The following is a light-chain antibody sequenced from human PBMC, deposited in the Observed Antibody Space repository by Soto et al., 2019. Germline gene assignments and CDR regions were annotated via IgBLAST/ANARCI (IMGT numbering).Light chain of an antibody. CDR1: QTISSW. V-gene: IGKV1-5*03. J-gene: IGKJ5*01. Sequence: DIPITKSPSTLSRSPEDRATIPCRASQTISSWLAWYQRKPGKAPKLLIYKASTLKSGVPSRFSGSGSGTEFTLSIDSLQPDDFATYYCQQYHTSSITFCQGTLLEIK. CDR3: QQYHTSSIT. CDR2: KAS.